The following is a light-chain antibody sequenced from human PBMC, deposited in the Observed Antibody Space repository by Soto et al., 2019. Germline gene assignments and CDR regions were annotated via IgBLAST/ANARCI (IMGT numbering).Light chain of an antibody. V-gene: IGLV2-14*01. CDR3: SSHTSSSTLYV. J-gene: IGLJ1*01. CDR1: SSDIGGYNY. CDR2: DVT. Sequence: QSVLTQPASVSGSPGQSITISCTGTSSDIGGYNYVSWYQQNPGKAPKVLIYDVTNRPSGVSNRFSGSKSGDTASLTISGLQAEDEADYYCSSHTSSSTLYVFGTGTKLTVL.